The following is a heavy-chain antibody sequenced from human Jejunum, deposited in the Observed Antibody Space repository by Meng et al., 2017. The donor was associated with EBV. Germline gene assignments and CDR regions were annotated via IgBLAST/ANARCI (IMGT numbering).Heavy chain of an antibody. D-gene: IGHD4-17*01. CDR2: IYHIGST. CDR3: ARGGPDFGDYVPFDY. J-gene: IGHJ4*02. Sequence: LQVREPGSGLGQPYKTLSLPCAVSGIPITGGVYLWSWIRQPPGKGLEGIGNIYHIGSTYYTPSLKSRVTISVDRSKNQFSLKLTSVTAADTAVYYCARGGPDFGDYVPFDYWGQGTLVTVSS. CDR1: GIPITGGVYL. V-gene: IGHV4-30-2*01.